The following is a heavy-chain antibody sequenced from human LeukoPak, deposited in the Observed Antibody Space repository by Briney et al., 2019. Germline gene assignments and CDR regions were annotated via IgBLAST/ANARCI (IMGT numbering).Heavy chain of an antibody. V-gene: IGHV3-23*01. D-gene: IGHD6-19*01. Sequence: GGSLRLSCAASRFTFSNYAMSWVRQAPGKGLEWVSAISGSGSSAYYADSVKGRFTISRDNSKNTLYLQMNSLRAEDTAVYYCAKGSVAVAGTTYYFDYWGQGTLVTVSS. CDR2: ISGSGSSA. CDR1: RFTFSNYA. CDR3: AKGSVAVAGTTYYFDY. J-gene: IGHJ4*02.